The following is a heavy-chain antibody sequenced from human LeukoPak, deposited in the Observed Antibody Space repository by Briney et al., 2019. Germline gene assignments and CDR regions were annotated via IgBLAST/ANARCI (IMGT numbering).Heavy chain of an antibody. J-gene: IGHJ3*02. V-gene: IGHV3-64*01. D-gene: IGHD3-22*01. CDR1: GFTFSSYA. CDR3: AKDPGLDAFDI. Sequence: GGSLRLSCAASGFTFSSYAMHWVRQAPGKGLEYVSAISSNGGSTYYANSVKGRLTISRDNSKNTLYLQMGSLRAEDMAVYFCAKDPGLDAFDIWGQGTMVTVSS. CDR2: ISSNGGST.